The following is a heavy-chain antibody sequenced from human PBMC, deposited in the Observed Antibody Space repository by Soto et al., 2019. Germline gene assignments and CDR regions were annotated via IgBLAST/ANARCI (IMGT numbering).Heavy chain of an antibody. CDR2: ISGSGGTT. Sequence: EVQLLESGGGLVQPGGSLRLSCAASGFTFSSYAMSWVRQAPGKGLEWVSSISGSGGTTYYADSVKGRFTISRDNAKNSLYLQMNSLRAEDTAVYYCARTRPGPVRDFDYWGQGTMVTVSS. D-gene: IGHD1-1*01. CDR3: ARTRPGPVRDFDY. V-gene: IGHV3-23*01. CDR1: GFTFSSYA. J-gene: IGHJ4*03.